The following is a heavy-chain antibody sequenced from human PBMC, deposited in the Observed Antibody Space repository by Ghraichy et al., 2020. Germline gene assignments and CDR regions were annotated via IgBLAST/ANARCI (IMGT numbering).Heavy chain of an antibody. V-gene: IGHV4-34*01. J-gene: IGHJ4*02. Sequence: SETLSLTCAVYGGSFSGYYWSWIRQPPGKGLEWIGEINHSGSTNYNPSLKSRVTISVDTSKNQFSLKLSSVTAADTAVYYCARGYGSGKWGQGTLVTVSS. CDR1: GGSFSGYY. D-gene: IGHD3-10*01. CDR3: ARGYGSGK. CDR2: INHSGST.